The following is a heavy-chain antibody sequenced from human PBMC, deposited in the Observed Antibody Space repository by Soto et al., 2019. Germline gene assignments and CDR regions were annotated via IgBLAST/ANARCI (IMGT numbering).Heavy chain of an antibody. J-gene: IGHJ6*02. Sequence: QVQLQEAGPGLVKPSETLSLTCTVSGGSISDYYWTWIRQPPETGLEWLGYNYRGGSTKYNSSLKSRVTISVATSKNQCSLKLSSVSPADPTVYYCASLSPHSYGLDVWGQGTTVTVSS. V-gene: IGHV4-59*01. CDR3: ASLSPHSYGLDV. CDR1: GGSISDYY. CDR2: NYRGGST.